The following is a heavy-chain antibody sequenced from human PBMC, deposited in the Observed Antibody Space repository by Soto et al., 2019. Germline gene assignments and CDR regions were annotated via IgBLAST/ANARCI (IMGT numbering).Heavy chain of an antibody. CDR3: ARGEYYMDV. J-gene: IGHJ6*03. CDR2: ISSSSSYT. Sequence: GGSLRLSCAASGFTFSSYSMNWVRQAPGKGLEWVSSISSSSSYTYYADSVKGRFTISRDNAKNSLYLQMNSLRAEDTAVYYCARGEYYMDVWGKGTTVTVSS. V-gene: IGHV3-21*01. CDR1: GFTFSSYS. D-gene: IGHD1-26*01.